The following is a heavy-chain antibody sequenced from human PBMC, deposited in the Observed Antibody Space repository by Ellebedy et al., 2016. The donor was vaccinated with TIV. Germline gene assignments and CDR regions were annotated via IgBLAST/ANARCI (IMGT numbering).Heavy chain of an antibody. Sequence: PGGSLRLSCAASGFTFSSYWMHWVRQAPGKGLVWVSGINNDGSSTYYADSVKGRFTVSRDNAKNSLYLQMNSLRVDDTAVYYCATSRARVYWGQGTLVTVSS. CDR2: INNDGSST. CDR1: GFTFSSYW. J-gene: IGHJ4*02. CDR3: ATSRARVY. V-gene: IGHV3-74*01.